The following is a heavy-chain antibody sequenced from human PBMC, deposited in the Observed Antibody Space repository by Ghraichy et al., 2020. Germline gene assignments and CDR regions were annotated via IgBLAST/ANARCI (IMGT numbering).Heavy chain of an antibody. CDR3: ARQPAATMREFAFDY. CDR1: GDSISSGSFF. Sequence: SETLSLTCTVSGDSISSGSFFWGWIRQPPGKGLDWIGSVFYSGSTYYNPSLKSRVTISVDTSKNQFSLKLSSVTAADTAVYWCARQPAATMREFAFDYWGHGTLVTVSS. D-gene: IGHD2-15*01. CDR2: VFYSGST. J-gene: IGHJ4*01. V-gene: IGHV4-39*01.